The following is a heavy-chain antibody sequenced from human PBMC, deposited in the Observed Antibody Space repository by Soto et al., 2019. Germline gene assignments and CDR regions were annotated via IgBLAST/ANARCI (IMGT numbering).Heavy chain of an antibody. CDR3: ARLGGSYAVPPFDD. CDR1: GGSITSHY. D-gene: IGHD1-26*01. J-gene: IGHJ4*02. CDR2: IHHSGST. Sequence: SETLSLTCSVSGGSITSHYCSWFRQPPGKGLEWIGYIHHSGSTSYNPSLKSRVTMSVDTSKNLFSLKVSSVTAADTAVYYWARLGGSYAVPPFDDWGQGTLVT. V-gene: IGHV4-59*08.